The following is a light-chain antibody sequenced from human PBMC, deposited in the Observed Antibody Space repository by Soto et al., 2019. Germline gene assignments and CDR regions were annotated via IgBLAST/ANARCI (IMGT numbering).Light chain of an antibody. CDR2: AAS. J-gene: IGKJ4*01. CDR1: QDISNH. V-gene: IGKV1-16*02. Sequence: DIQMTQSPSSLSASVGDRVTITCRASQDISNHLAWFQQKPGKAPKSLISAASSLQSGVPSKFSGSGSGTDFTLTISRLQPEDFATYYCQQYNSYPVSFGGGTKVEIK. CDR3: QQYNSYPVS.